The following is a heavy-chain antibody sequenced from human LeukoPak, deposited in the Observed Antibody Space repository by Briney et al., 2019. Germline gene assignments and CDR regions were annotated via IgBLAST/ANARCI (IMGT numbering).Heavy chain of an antibody. V-gene: IGHV4-34*01. J-gene: IGHJ4*02. D-gene: IGHD6-13*01. Sequence: PSETLSLTCAVYGGSFSGYYWSWIRQPPGKGLEWIGEINHSGSTNYNPSLKSRVTISVDTSKNQFSLKLSSVTAADTAVYYCARATGIAAAYEFDYWGQGTLVTVSS. CDR3: ARATGIAAAYEFDY. CDR2: INHSGST. CDR1: GGSFSGYY.